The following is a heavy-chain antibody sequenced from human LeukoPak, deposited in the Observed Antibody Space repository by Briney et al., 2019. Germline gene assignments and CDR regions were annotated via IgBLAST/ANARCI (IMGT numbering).Heavy chain of an antibody. CDR2: ISSSSSYT. J-gene: IGHJ5*02. D-gene: IGHD1-26*01. CDR3: ARDLGVGATFCPDP. CDR1: GFTFSDYY. V-gene: IGHV3-11*06. Sequence: PGGSLRLSCAASGFTFSDYYMSWIRQAPGKGLEWVSYISSSSSYTNYADSVKGRFTISRDNAKNSLHLQMNSLRAEDTAVYYCARDLGVGATFCPDPWGQGTLVTVSS.